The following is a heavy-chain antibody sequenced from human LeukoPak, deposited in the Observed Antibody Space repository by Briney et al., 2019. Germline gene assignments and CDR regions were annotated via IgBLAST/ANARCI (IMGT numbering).Heavy chain of an antibody. V-gene: IGHV3-21*01. CDR1: GFTFNNYA. D-gene: IGHD6-13*01. CDR3: ARGESGGWYAFPKH. J-gene: IGHJ1*01. Sequence: GGSLRLSCAASGFTFNNYAMSWVRQAPGKGLEWVSSISSGSISIYYVDSVKGRFTISRDNAKNSLYLQMNSLRAADTAVYYCARGESGGWYAFPKHWGQGTLVTVSS. CDR2: ISSGSISI.